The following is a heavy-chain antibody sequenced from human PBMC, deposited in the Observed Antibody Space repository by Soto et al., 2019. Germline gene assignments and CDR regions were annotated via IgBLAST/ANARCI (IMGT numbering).Heavy chain of an antibody. J-gene: IGHJ4*02. CDR2: INQSGST. CDR3: ARGIATTGPFSSFDY. Sequence: QVHLQQWGAGLLKPSETLSLTCAVSGGSFSGYYWSWIRQPPGKGLVWLGEINQSGSTNYNPSLESRVTISRDTSKNQCSLKLNSLTAADTAVYYCARGIATTGPFSSFDYWGQGTLVTVSS. V-gene: IGHV4-34*01. D-gene: IGHD1-1*01. CDR1: GGSFSGYY.